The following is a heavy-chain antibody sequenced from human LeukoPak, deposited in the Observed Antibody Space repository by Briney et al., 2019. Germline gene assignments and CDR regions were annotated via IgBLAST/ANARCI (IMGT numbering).Heavy chain of an antibody. CDR2: IYYSGST. Sequence: PSETLSLTCTVSGGSISSSSYYWGWIRQPPGKGLEWIGSIYYSGSTYYNPSLKSRVTISVDTSKNQFSLNLTSVTAADTAVYYCARVLFTEEDAFDIWGQGTMVTVSS. CDR3: ARVLFTEEDAFDI. V-gene: IGHV4-39*07. CDR1: GGSISSSSYY. J-gene: IGHJ3*02.